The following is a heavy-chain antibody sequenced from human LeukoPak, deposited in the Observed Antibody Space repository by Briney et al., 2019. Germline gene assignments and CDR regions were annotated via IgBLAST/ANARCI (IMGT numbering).Heavy chain of an antibody. V-gene: IGHV3-15*07. CDR1: GFTFSNAW. D-gene: IGHD3-22*01. J-gene: IGHJ5*02. CDR3: ATDFYDST. Sequence: GGSLRLSCATSGFTFSNAWMNWARQAPGKGLEWVGRIRSNSDGGTIDYAAPVKGRFTLSRDDSKTTLYLQMNSLQTEDTAVYYCATDFYDSTWGQGTLVTVSS. CDR2: IRSNSDGGTI.